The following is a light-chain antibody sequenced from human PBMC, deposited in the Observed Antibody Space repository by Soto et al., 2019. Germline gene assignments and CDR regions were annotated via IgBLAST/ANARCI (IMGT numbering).Light chain of an antibody. CDR1: SSDVGTYNY. CDR2: DVN. J-gene: IGLJ2*01. V-gene: IGLV2-11*01. Sequence: QSALTQPRSVSGSPGQSVTISCTGTSSDVGTYNYVSWYQQHPGKAPKFIIYDVNKRPSGVPDRFSGSKSGNTASLTISGLQAEDEADYYCCSYADTYTFVVFGGGTKVTVL. CDR3: CSYADTYTFVV.